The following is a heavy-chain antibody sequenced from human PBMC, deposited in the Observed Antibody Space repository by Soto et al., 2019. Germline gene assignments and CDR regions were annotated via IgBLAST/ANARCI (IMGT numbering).Heavy chain of an antibody. CDR1: GFTFSSYS. CDR2: ISSSSSYI. J-gene: IGHJ4*02. Sequence: GGSLRLSCAASGFTFSSYSMNWVRQAPGKGLEWVSSISSSSSYIYYADSVKGRFTISRDNAKNSLYLQMNSLRAEDTAVYYCARDESQYYYDSSGYHYWGQGTLVTVSS. D-gene: IGHD3-22*01. CDR3: ARDESQYYYDSSGYHY. V-gene: IGHV3-21*01.